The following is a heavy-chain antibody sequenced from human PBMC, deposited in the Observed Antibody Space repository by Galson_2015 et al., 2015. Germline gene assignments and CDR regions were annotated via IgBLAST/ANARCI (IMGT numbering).Heavy chain of an antibody. CDR1: GFTFTSAY. CDR3: ARDIGYWYFDL. V-gene: IGHV3-66*01. J-gene: IGHJ2*01. CDR2: IYSGGST. D-gene: IGHD3-10*01. Sequence: SLRLSCAASGFTFTSAYMSWIRQAPGKGLEWVSVIYSGGSTYYADSVKGRFTISRDNSKNTLYLQMNSLRAEDTAVYYCARDIGYWYFDLWGRGTLVTVSS.